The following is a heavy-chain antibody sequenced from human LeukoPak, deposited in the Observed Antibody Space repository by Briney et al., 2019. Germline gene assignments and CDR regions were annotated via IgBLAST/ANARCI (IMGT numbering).Heavy chain of an antibody. D-gene: IGHD3-9*01. V-gene: IGHV3-23*01. Sequence: GGSLRLSCAASGFTFSSYAMSWVRQAPGKGLEWVSAISGSGGTTYYADSVKGRFTISRDNSKNTLYLQMNSLRAEDTAVYYCAKAGHDTLTGYYYWGQGTLVTVSS. CDR3: AKAGHDTLTGYYY. CDR1: GFTFSSYA. J-gene: IGHJ4*02. CDR2: ISGSGGTT.